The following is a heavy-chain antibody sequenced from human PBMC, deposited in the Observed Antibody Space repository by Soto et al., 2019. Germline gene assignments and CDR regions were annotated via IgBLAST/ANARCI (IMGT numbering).Heavy chain of an antibody. V-gene: IGHV4-59*12. CDR1: GASISNYH. Sequence: QVQLQEAGPGLVKPSETLSLTCTVSGASISNYHWSWIRQPPGKGLEWIGYIYQSGSTNFNPSLKNPVTITPETANNQPSLKFKSVTPAATALYYCAGAGILGTLCGFPVWGQGTVVNVSS. CDR3: AGAGILGTLCGFPV. CDR2: IYQSGST. J-gene: IGHJ3*01. D-gene: IGHD1-26*01.